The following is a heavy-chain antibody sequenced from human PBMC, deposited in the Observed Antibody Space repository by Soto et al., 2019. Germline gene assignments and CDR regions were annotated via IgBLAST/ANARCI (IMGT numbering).Heavy chain of an antibody. CDR3: ARGASCTSTSCYDNCHYGMDV. D-gene: IGHD2-2*01. Sequence: QVQLVQSGAEVKKPVASVKVSCKAPGYAFTTHGITWVRQAPGQGLEWMGWITTSNGNTNYARNLQGRVTLTRDTSTGTAYMELRSLRYDDAAVYYCARGASCTSTSCYDNCHYGMDVWGQGTTVTVSS. CDR2: ITTSNGNT. CDR1: GYAFTTHG. V-gene: IGHV1-18*04. J-gene: IGHJ6*02.